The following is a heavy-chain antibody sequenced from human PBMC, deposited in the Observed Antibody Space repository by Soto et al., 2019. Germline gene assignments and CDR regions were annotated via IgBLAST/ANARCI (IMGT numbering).Heavy chain of an antibody. CDR1: GCSMSSYY. CDR2: IQYSGST. V-gene: IGHV4-59*01. J-gene: IGHJ4*02. CDR3: ARGKYGSGTPFDN. Sequence: QVQLQESGPGLVKPSETLALTCTVSGCSMSSYYWSWIRQPPGKGLEWIGSIQYSGSTDYNPSLKSRVTIAVDTSKNQFSLKLNSVNAADTDVSYCARGKYGSGTPFDNWGQGTLVTVSS. D-gene: IGHD3-10*01.